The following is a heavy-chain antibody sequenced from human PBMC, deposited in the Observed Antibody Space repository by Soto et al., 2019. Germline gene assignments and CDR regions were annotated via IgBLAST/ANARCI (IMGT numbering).Heavy chain of an antibody. Sequence: EVRLVESGGGLVKTGGSLRISCAASGFTFSSYTMNWVRQAPGKGLEWVANINGVGTYVYYIDSVQGRFTISRDNAKNSVYLQMRSLRVEDTAVYYCVRVGITFMRGRIRGDQYGLDVWGQGTTVTVSS. V-gene: IGHV3-21*01. CDR1: GFTFSSYT. CDR3: VRVGITFMRGRIRGDQYGLDV. D-gene: IGHD3-10*01. CDR2: INGVGTYV. J-gene: IGHJ6*02.